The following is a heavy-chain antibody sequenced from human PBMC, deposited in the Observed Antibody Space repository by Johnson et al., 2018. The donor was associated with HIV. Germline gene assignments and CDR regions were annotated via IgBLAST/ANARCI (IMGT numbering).Heavy chain of an antibody. V-gene: IGHV3-30*03. Sequence: QVQLVESGGGVVQPGRSLRLSCAASGFTFSSYGMHWVRQAPGKGLEWVAVISYDGSNKYYADSVKGRFTISRDNSKNTLYLQMNSLRREDTAGYYCARRSGYYGTDAFDIWGQGTTVTISS. CDR1: GFTFSSYG. CDR2: ISYDGSNK. CDR3: ARRSGYYGTDAFDI. J-gene: IGHJ3*02. D-gene: IGHD3-3*01.